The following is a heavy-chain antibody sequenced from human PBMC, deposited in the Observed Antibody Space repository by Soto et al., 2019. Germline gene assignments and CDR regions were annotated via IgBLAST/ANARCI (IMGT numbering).Heavy chain of an antibody. CDR1: GGSFSGYY. CDR3: ARGPLELLLGRWYYYYGMEV. V-gene: IGHV4-34*01. D-gene: IGHD3-3*01. Sequence: PSETLSRTCAVYGGSFSGYYWSLIRQPPGKGLEWVGEINHSGSTNYNPSLKSRVTISVDTYKNQFSLKLSSVTAADTAVYYCARGPLELLLGRWYYYYGMEVWGKGTMVTVSS. J-gene: IGHJ6*04. CDR2: INHSGST.